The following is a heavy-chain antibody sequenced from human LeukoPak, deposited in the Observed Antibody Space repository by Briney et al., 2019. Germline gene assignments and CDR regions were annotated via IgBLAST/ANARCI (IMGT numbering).Heavy chain of an antibody. J-gene: IGHJ4*02. CDR1: GGFISSRCYS. CDR3: ARGIPGYFGTSGYYYEY. V-gene: IGHV4-39*07. CDR2: IYCSENT. Sequence: PSETLSLTCTVSGGFISSRCYSWDWIRQPPGKGLEWIGSIYCSENTYYNPSLKSRVTVSVDNSRNDFSLSLTSVSAADTAVYYCARGIPGYFGTSGYYYEYWGQGTLVTVSS. D-gene: IGHD3-22*01.